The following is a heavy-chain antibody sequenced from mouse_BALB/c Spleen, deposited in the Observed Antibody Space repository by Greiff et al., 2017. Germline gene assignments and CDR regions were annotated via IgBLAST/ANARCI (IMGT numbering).Heavy chain of an antibody. CDR2: IWGDGST. Sequence: QVQLKESGPGLVAPSQSLSITCTVSGFSLTGYGVNWVRQPPGKGLEWLGMIWGDGSTDYNSALKSRLSISKDNSKSQVFLKMNSLQTDDTARYYGARDRGYDVGYAMDYWGQGTSVTVSS. V-gene: IGHV2-6-7*01. CDR3: ARDRGYDVGYAMDY. J-gene: IGHJ4*01. CDR1: GFSLTGYG. D-gene: IGHD2-2*01.